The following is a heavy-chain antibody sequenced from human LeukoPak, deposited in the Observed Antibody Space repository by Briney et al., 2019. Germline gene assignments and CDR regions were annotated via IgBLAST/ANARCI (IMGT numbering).Heavy chain of an antibody. J-gene: IGHJ5*02. V-gene: IGHV4-39*07. CDR2: IYYSGST. Sequence: SETLSLTCTVSGGSISSSSYYWGWIRQPPGKGLEWIGSIYYSGSTYYNPSLKSRVTMSVDTSKNQFSLKLSSVTAADTAVYYCARGGMTTVWFDPWGQGTLVTVSS. CDR3: ARGGMTTVWFDP. D-gene: IGHD4-11*01. CDR1: GGSISSSSYY.